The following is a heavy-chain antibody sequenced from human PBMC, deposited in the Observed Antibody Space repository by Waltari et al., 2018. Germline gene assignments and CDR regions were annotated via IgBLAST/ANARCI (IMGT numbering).Heavy chain of an antibody. J-gene: IGHJ4*02. CDR1: GFTFSSYS. CDR3: ARDKGYGSGSIDY. Sequence: EVQLVESGGGLVKPGGSLRLSCAASGFTFSSYSMNWVRQAPGKGLEWVSSISSSSSYIYYADSVKGRFTISRDNAKNSLYLQMNSLRAEDTAVYYRARDKGYGSGSIDYWGQGTLVTVSS. V-gene: IGHV3-21*01. CDR2: ISSSSSYI. D-gene: IGHD3-10*01.